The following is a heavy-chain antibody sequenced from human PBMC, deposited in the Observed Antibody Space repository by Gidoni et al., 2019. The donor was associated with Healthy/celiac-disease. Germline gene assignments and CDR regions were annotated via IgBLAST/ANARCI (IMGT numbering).Heavy chain of an antibody. J-gene: IGHJ5*02. V-gene: IGHV3-9*01. Sequence: EVQLVESGGGLVQPGRSLRLSCAASGFTFDDYAMHWVRQAPGKGLEWVSGISGNSGSIGYADSVKGRFTISRDNAKNSLYLQMNSLRAEDTALYYCAKDDSYYYGSGSFDPWGQGTLVTVSS. D-gene: IGHD3-10*01. CDR3: AKDDSYYYGSGSFDP. CDR2: ISGNSGSI. CDR1: GFTFDDYA.